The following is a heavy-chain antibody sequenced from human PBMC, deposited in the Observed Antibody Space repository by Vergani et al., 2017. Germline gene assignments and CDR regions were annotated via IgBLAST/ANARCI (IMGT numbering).Heavy chain of an antibody. CDR1: GYTFSSYG. V-gene: IGHV1-18*01. Sequence: QVQLVQSGGEVKKPGASVKVSCKASGYTFSSYGISWVRQAPGQGLEWMGWISGYNGNTNYAQKLQGRVTMTTDTSTSTAYMELRSLRSDDTAVYYCARDPIDYGDYSVGRFDYWGQGTLGTVSS. CDR2: ISGYNGNT. CDR3: ARDPIDYGDYSVGRFDY. J-gene: IGHJ4*02. D-gene: IGHD4-17*01.